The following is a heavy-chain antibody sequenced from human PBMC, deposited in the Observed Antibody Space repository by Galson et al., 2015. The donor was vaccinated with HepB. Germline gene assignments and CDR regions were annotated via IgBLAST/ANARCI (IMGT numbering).Heavy chain of an antibody. V-gene: IGHV4-34*01. CDR1: GGSFSGYY. CDR2: INHSGST. Sequence: ETLSLTCAVYGGSFSGYYWSWIRQPPGKGLEWIGEINHSGSTNYNPSLKSRVTISVDTSKNQFSLKLSSVTAADTAVYYCARVAVAVDYWGQGTLVTVSS. J-gene: IGHJ4*02. CDR3: ARVAVAVDY. D-gene: IGHD6-19*01.